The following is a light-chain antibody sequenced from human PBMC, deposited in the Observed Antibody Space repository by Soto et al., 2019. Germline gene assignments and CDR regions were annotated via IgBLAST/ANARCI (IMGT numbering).Light chain of an antibody. CDR3: QQYGSSPIT. V-gene: IGKV3-20*01. CDR1: QSVSSSY. Sequence: EVVLTQSPGTLSLSPGERATLSCRASQSVSSSYFAWYQQKPGQAPRPLIHASSIRATGIPDRFSGSGSGTDFTLTISRLEPEDFAVYYCQQYGSSPITFGQGTRLKIK. CDR2: ASS. J-gene: IGKJ5*01.